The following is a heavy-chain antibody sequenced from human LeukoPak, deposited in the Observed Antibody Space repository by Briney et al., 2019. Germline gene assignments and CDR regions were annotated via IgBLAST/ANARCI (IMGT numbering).Heavy chain of an antibody. D-gene: IGHD2-2*01. Sequence: ASVKVSCKASGYTFTGYYMHWVRQAPGQGLEWMGWINPNSGGTNYAQKFQGRVTMTRDTSISTAYMELSRLRSDDTAVYYCARVIYSARGYCSSTSCSTGGMDVWGQGTTATVSS. J-gene: IGHJ6*02. V-gene: IGHV1-2*02. CDR1: GYTFTGYY. CDR2: INPNSGGT. CDR3: ARVIYSARGYCSSTSCSTGGMDV.